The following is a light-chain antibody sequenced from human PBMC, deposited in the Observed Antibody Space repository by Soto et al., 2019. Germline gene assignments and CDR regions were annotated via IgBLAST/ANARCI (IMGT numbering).Light chain of an antibody. CDR3: GSWGFSLACWG. CDR2: NNN. CDR1: DSNVGNKN. V-gene: IGLV1-44*01. Sequence: QSVLTQPPSASGTPGQKVTISCSGSDSNVGNKNICWFQQLPRAAPKLLIYNNNERPSGVPDRFSGSKSGTSASLAISGLQSGGVVGYFWGSWGFSLACWGFGGGTKVPVL. J-gene: IGLJ3*02.